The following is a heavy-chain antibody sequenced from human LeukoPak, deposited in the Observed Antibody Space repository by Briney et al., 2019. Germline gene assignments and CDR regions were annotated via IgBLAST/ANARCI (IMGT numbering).Heavy chain of an antibody. CDR1: GYTFTSYD. Sequence: GASVKVSCKASGYTFTSYDINWVRQATGQGLEWTGWMNPNSGNTGYAQKFQGRVTMTRNTSISTAYMELSSLRSEDTAVYYCGLSITMVRGVIDYWGQGTLVTVSS. CDR3: GLSITMVRGVIDY. D-gene: IGHD3-10*01. V-gene: IGHV1-8*01. CDR2: MNPNSGNT. J-gene: IGHJ4*02.